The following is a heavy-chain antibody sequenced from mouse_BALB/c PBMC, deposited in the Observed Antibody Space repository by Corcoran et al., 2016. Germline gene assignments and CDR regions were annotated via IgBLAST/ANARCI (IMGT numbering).Heavy chain of an antibody. J-gene: IGHJ1*01. CDR1: GYSITSGYY. CDR3: AISTATSFDV. D-gene: IGHD1-2*01. Sequence: DVQLQESGPGLVKPSQSLSLTCSVTGYSITSGYYWNWIRQFPGNKLEWMGYISYDGSNNYNPSLKNRISITRDTSKNQFFLKLNSVTTEDTATYYCAISTATSFDVWCAGTTVTVSS. CDR2: ISYDGSN. V-gene: IGHV3-6*02.